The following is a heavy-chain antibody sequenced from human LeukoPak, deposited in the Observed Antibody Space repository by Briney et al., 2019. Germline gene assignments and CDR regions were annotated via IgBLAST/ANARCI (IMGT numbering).Heavy chain of an antibody. D-gene: IGHD6-19*01. V-gene: IGHV3-23*01. Sequence: GGSLRLSCAASGLTFSSYAMSWVRQAPGKGLEWVSAISESGGSTYYADSVKGRFTISRDNSKNTLYLQMNSLRAEDTAIYFCAKEKYSSGFFDFWGQGSLVTVSS. CDR3: AKEKYSSGFFDF. CDR2: ISESGGST. J-gene: IGHJ4*02. CDR1: GLTFSSYA.